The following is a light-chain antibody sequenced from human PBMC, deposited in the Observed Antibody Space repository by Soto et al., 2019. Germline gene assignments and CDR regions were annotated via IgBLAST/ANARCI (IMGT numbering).Light chain of an antibody. CDR2: WAS. CDR3: QQYYSTPWT. Sequence: DIVMTQSPDSLAVSLGERATINCKSSQSVLYSSNNKNYLAWYQQKPGQPTKLLIYWASTRESGVPDRVSGSGSGTDFSLTISSLQAEDVAVYYCQQYYSTPWTFGQGTKVEI. V-gene: IGKV4-1*01. CDR1: QSVLYSSNNKNY. J-gene: IGKJ1*01.